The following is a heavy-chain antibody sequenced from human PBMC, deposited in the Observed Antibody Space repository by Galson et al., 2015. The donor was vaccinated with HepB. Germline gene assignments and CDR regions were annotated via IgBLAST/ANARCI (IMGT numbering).Heavy chain of an antibody. D-gene: IGHD3-10*01. Sequence: SLRLSCAASGITFNTYSMNWVRQAPGKGLEWVASISSSSSYIYYADSVKGRFTISRDNARNSLYLQMNSLRAEDTAVYHCANMEILVVRGGLRTRSYFDYWGRGTLVTVSS. CDR3: ANMEILVVRGGLRTRSYFDY. CDR1: GITFNTYS. V-gene: IGHV3-21*01. CDR2: ISSSSSYI. J-gene: IGHJ4*01.